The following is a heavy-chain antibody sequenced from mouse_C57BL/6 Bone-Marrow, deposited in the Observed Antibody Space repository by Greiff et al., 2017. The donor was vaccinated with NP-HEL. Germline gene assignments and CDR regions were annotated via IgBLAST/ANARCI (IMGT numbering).Heavy chain of an antibody. V-gene: IGHV1-26*01. D-gene: IGHD1-1*01. CDR3: ANYGSSYYYAMDY. CDR2: INQKKGGN. Sequence: VQLQQSGPELVKPGASVKISCKASGYTFTDYDRNWVKKREGKSLEWMGDINQKKGGNSYNQKFKGKATLTVDKSSSTAYMELRSLTSEDSAVYYCANYGSSYYYAMDYWGQGTSVTVSS. CDR1: GYTFTDYD. J-gene: IGHJ4*01.